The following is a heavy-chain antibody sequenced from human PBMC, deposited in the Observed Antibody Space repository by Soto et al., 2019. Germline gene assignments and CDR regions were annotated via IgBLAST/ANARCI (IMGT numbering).Heavy chain of an antibody. CDR2: IYYSGNT. D-gene: IGHD4-17*01. Sequence: QLQLQESGPGLVKPSETLSLTCTVSSGSISSSSSYWGWIRQPPGKGLEWIGSIYYSGNTYYNHSLKIRVTISIDSSNTQFSLKLNSVTPADTAVYSCGAQDYGAKGYYFETWGQGTLVTVSS. J-gene: IGHJ4*02. CDR3: GAQDYGAKGYYFET. V-gene: IGHV4-39*01. CDR1: SGSISSSSSY.